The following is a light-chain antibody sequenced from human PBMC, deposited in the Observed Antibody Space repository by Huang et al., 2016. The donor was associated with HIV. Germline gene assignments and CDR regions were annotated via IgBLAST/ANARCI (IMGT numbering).Light chain of an antibody. Sequence: DIVMTQSPDSLAVSLGERATINCKSSQSVLYSSNNKNYLVWYQQKPGQPPKLLIYWASTRESGVPDRFSGSGSGTDFTLTISSLQAEDVAVYYCQQYYSAPLTFGGGTKVRSN. J-gene: IGKJ4*01. CDR1: QSVLYSSNNKNY. CDR3: QQYYSAPLT. CDR2: WAS. V-gene: IGKV4-1*01.